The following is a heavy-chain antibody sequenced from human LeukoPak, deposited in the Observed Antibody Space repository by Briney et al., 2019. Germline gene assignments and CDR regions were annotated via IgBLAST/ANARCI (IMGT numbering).Heavy chain of an antibody. D-gene: IGHD6-19*01. Sequence: PGGSLRLSCAASGFTFSSYWMSWVRQAPGKGLEWVANIKQDGSEKYYVDSVKGRFTISRDNAKNSLYLQMNSLRAEDTAVYYCARRYSSGWYSGGWFDPWGQGTLVTVSS. CDR3: ARRYSSGWYSGGWFDP. CDR1: GFTFSSYW. J-gene: IGHJ5*02. CDR2: IKQDGSEK. V-gene: IGHV3-7*01.